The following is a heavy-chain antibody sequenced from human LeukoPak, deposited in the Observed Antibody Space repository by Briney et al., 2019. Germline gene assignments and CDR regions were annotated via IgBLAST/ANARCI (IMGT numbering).Heavy chain of an antibody. CDR1: GLTFSRYS. CDR3: AKDAAGPEY. D-gene: IGHD6-13*01. J-gene: IGHJ4*02. Sequence: GGSLRLSCVVSGLTFSRYSMSWVRQAPGQGLEWVSGISAGGGNAWDPDSVKGRFTISRDNSKNTLFLQMDSLRVEDTAIYYCAKDAAGPEYWGQGTRVTVSS. CDR2: ISAGGGNA. V-gene: IGHV3-23*01.